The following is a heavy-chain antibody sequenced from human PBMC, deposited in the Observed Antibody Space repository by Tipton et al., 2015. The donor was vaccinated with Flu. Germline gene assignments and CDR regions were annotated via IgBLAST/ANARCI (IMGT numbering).Heavy chain of an antibody. Sequence: TLSLTCTVSGGSISSSSYYWGWIRQPPGKGLEWIGSIYYSGSTYYNPSLKSRVTISVDTSKNQFSLKLSSVTAADTAVYYCARGKIFGWFDPWGQGTLVTVSS. D-gene: IGHD2/OR15-2a*01. CDR2: IYYSGST. CDR3: ARGKIFGWFDP. CDR1: GGSISSSSYY. V-gene: IGHV4-39*07. J-gene: IGHJ5*02.